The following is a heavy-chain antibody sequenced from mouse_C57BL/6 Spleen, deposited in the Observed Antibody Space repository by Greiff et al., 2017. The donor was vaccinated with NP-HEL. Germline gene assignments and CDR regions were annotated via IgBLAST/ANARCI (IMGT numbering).Heavy chain of an antibody. V-gene: IGHV1-19*01. J-gene: IGHJ2*01. CDR1: GYTFTDYY. Sequence: EVQLQQSGPVLVKPGASVKMSCKASGYTFTDYYMNWVKQSHGKSLEWIGVINPYNGGTSYNQKFKGKATLTVDTSSSTAYMELNSLTSEDSAVYYCARDYYGKDYFDYWGQGTTLTVSS. CDR2: INPYNGGT. D-gene: IGHD1-1*01. CDR3: ARDYYGKDYFDY.